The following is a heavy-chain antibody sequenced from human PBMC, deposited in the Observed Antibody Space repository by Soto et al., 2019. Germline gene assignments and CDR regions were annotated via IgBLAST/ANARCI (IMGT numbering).Heavy chain of an antibody. D-gene: IGHD6-13*01. J-gene: IGHJ4*02. Sequence: TRQSLRPSRAAYTFTLGDHWTHWVRLPQGKGLVWVSRIRSGGSSTAYADSVKGRFAISRDDAENTLFLQMNSLRADVTSIYYCTRGPRGDSTWNFDYWGKGTLVTVSS. V-gene: IGHV3-74*03. CDR2: IRSGGSST. CDR1: TFTLGDHW. CDR3: TRGPRGDSTWNFDY.